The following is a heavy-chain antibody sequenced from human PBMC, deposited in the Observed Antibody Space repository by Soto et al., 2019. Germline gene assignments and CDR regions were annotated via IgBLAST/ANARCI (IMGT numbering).Heavy chain of an antibody. CDR3: ARDNWNSY. CDR2: IDNDGSAT. D-gene: IGHD1-1*01. J-gene: IGHJ4*02. V-gene: IGHV3-74*01. CDR1: RFTFNIYW. Sequence: EVQQVESGGGLVQPGGSLRLSCVASRFTFNIYWMHWVRQAPGKGLEWVSRIDNDGSATTYADSVKGRFTISRDNAKNTLFLQMNTLRVDDTAVYYCARDNWNSYWGQGTLVTVSS.